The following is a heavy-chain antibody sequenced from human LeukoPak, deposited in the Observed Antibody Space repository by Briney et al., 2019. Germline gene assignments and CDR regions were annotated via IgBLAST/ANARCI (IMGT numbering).Heavy chain of an antibody. J-gene: IGHJ4*02. CDR1: GGTFSSYA. CDR3: ASESIAARGDFDY. Sequence: SVKVSCKASGGTFSSYAISWVRQAPGQGLEWMGGIIPIFGTANYAQKFQGRVTITADKSTSTAYMELSSLRSEDTAVYYCASESIAARGDFDYWGQGTLVTVSS. D-gene: IGHD6-6*01. V-gene: IGHV1-69*06. CDR2: IIPIFGTA.